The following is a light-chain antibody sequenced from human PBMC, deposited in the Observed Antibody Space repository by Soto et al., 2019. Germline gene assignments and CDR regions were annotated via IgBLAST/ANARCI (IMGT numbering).Light chain of an antibody. Sequence: DIQMTQSPSTLSGSVGDRVTITFRASQTISSWLAWYQQKPGKAPKLLIYKASTLKSGVPSRFSGSGSGTEFTLTISSLQPEDFASYYCQQSYSTPRTFGQGTKVHIK. V-gene: IGKV1-5*03. CDR1: QTISSW. CDR3: QQSYSTPRT. CDR2: KAS. J-gene: IGKJ1*01.